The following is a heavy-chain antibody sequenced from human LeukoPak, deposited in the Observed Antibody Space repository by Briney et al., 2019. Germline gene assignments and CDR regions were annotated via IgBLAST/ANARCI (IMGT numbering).Heavy chain of an antibody. CDR2: INWNSGDI. D-gene: IGHD2-2*02. J-gene: IGHJ4*02. V-gene: IGHV3-20*04. CDR1: GFIFDDFG. CDR3: ARDGGYCSSTSCYTLDY. Sequence: GGPLRLSCAASGFIFDDFGMSWVRQAPGKGLEWVSGINWNSGDIGYADSVKGRFTISRDNAKNSLYLQMNSLRAEDTALYYCARDGGYCSSTSCYTLDYWGQGTLVTVSS.